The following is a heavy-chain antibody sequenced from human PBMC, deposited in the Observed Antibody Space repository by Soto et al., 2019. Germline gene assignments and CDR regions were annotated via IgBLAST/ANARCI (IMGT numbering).Heavy chain of an antibody. CDR2: ISAYNGNT. CDR1: GYGFSNYG. D-gene: IGHD5-12*01. V-gene: IGHV1-18*01. CDR3: ARDLVPGYTGFSDY. J-gene: IGHJ4*02. Sequence: ASVSGSCKTSGYGFSNYGINWVRQAPGQGLEWMGWISAYNGNTNFAQKLQGRVSLTTDTSSTTAYMELRSLTSDDTAVYYCARDLVPGYTGFSDYWGRG.